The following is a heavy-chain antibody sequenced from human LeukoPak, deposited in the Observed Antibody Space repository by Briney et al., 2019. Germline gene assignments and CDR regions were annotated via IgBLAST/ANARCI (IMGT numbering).Heavy chain of an antibody. CDR1: GFTFSNYD. Sequence: PGGSLRLSCAASGFTFSNYDMHWVRQAPGKGLEWVALIRYDGSKNYYADSVKGRFTISRDTSKNTLYLQMSSLGTEDTAVYYCTTHYYDSSGGHVAFDIWGQGTMVTVSS. V-gene: IGHV3-30*02. J-gene: IGHJ3*02. CDR2: IRYDGSKN. D-gene: IGHD3-22*01. CDR3: TTHYYDSSGGHVAFDI.